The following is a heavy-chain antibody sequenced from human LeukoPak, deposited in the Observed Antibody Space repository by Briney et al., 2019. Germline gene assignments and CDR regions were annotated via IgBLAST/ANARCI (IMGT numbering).Heavy chain of an antibody. CDR3: ARLLLSSGYFDY. CDR2: IYYSGST. V-gene: IGHV4-39*01. J-gene: IGHJ4*02. Sequence: SETLSLTCTVSGGSISSSSYYWGWIRQPPGKGLEWIGSIYYSGSTYYNPSLKSRVTISVDTSKNQFSLKLGSVTAADTAVYYCARLLLSSGYFDYWGQGTLVTVSS. D-gene: IGHD3-22*01. CDR1: GGSISSSSYY.